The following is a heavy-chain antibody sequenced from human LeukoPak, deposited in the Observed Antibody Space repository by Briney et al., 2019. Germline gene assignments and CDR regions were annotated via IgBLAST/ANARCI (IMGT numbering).Heavy chain of an antibody. CDR2: TYYRSKWYN. CDR1: GDSVSSNSAA. CDR3: ARGTTTSYYDILTGTLDY. Sequence: SQTLSLTCAISGDSVSSNSAAWNWIRQSPSRGLEWLGRTYYRSKWYNDYAVSVKSRITINPDTSKNQFSLQLNSVTPEDTAVYYCARGTTTSYYDILTGTLDYWGQGTLVTVSS. D-gene: IGHD3-9*01. J-gene: IGHJ4*02. V-gene: IGHV6-1*01.